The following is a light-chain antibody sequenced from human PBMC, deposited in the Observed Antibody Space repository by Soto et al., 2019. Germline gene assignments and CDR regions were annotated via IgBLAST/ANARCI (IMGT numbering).Light chain of an antibody. CDR3: QKYNSAPFT. CDR2: GAS. J-gene: IGKJ4*01. Sequence: DIQMTQSPSSLSASVGDRVTITCRASQGISNYLAWYQQKPGKVPKLLIYGASTLQSGVPSRFSGSGSGTXXXXXXSSLQPEDVATYYCQKYNSAPFTFGGGTKVEIK. V-gene: IGKV1-27*01. CDR1: QGISNY.